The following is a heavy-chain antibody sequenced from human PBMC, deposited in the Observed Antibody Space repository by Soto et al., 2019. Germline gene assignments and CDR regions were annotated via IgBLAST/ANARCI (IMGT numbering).Heavy chain of an antibody. J-gene: IGHJ3*02. CDR1: GFAFSSYA. CDR3: EKDVAAPGHDAFDI. V-gene: IGHV3-23*01. D-gene: IGHD6-13*01. CDR2: ISGSGGST. Sequence: AGSLSLFSAASGFAFSSYAMSSVRQAPGKGLEWVSDISGSGGSTYYADSVKGRFTISRDHSKNTLYLQMNSLRAEDTAVYYCEKDVAAPGHDAFDIWGQGKMVTVSS.